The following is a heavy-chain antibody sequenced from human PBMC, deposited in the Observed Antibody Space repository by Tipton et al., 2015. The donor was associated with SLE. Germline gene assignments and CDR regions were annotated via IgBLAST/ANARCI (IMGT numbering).Heavy chain of an antibody. CDR2: IRNSGDTT. J-gene: IGHJ4*02. D-gene: IGHD3-10*01. CDR1: GFTFGDYA. CDR3: AKAGLNYCGDY. Sequence: SLRLSCTASGFTFGDYAMSWVRQAPGKGLEWVSSIRNSGDTTYYADSVTGRFTISRDNSKNTLYLQMNSLRAEDTALYYCAKAGLNYCGDYWGQGTLVAVSS. V-gene: IGHV3-23*01.